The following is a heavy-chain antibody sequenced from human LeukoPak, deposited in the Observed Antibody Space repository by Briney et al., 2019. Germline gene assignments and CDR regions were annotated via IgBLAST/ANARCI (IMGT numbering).Heavy chain of an antibody. CDR1: GDTFTSYD. J-gene: IGHJ5*01. D-gene: IGHD3-3*01. V-gene: IGHV1-8*03. CDR2: MNPNSGYT. CDR3: AKIGIFGDSWFDS. Sequence: GASVKVSRKASGDTFTSYDINWVRQATGQGLEWMGWMNPNSGYTGYAQKFQGRVTITRNTSISTAYMELSSLRSEDTAVYYCAKIGIFGDSWFDSWGQGTLVTVSS.